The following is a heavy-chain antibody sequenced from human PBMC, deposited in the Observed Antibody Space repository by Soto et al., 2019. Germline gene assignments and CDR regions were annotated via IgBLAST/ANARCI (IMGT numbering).Heavy chain of an antibody. Sequence: SETLSLTCTVSGDSISSASYFWGWIRQPPGKGLEWIGRVYFVGNSYYNPSLKSRVSISVDTSKNQFSLRLRSVTAADTAVYYGVRFDFYYFNGVRRRVVDFWGQGILVTVSS. D-gene: IGHD3-22*01. CDR2: VYFVGNS. J-gene: IGHJ4*02. V-gene: IGHV4-39*01. CDR1: GDSISSASYF. CDR3: VRFDFYYFNGVRRRVVDF.